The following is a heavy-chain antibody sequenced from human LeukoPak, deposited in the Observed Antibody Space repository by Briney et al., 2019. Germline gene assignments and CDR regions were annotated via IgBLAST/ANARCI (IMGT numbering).Heavy chain of an antibody. CDR1: GFTFSSYS. CDR2: ISPSGGIT. J-gene: IGHJ1*01. D-gene: IGHD3-16*01. CDR3: AKDDDWGRYKH. V-gene: IGHV3-23*01. Sequence: GGSLRLSCAASGFTFSSYSMNWVRQAPGKGLEWVSGISPSGGITYYTDSVKGRFTISRDNSKNTQSLQMNSLRAENTAVYYCAKDDDWGRYKHWGQGTLVTVSS.